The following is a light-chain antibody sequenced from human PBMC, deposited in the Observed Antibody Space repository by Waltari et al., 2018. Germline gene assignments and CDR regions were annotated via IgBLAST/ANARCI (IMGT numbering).Light chain of an antibody. J-gene: IGKJ1*01. CDR1: QSVTTA. Sequence: EILLTQSPGTLSLSPGERATLSCRASQSVTTALAWYQQKPGQAPRLLIYGASNRATGRPDRVSGSGSGTDFSLTISRLEPEDCAVYYCQHYVRLPATFGQGTKVEIK. CDR3: QHYVRLPAT. V-gene: IGKV3-20*01. CDR2: GAS.